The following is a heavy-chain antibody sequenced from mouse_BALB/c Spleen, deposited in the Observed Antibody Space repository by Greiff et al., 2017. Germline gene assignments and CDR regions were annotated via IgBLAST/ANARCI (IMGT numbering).Heavy chain of an antibody. CDR3: AREVGSRFAD. CDR2: IDPANGNT. CDR1: GFNIKDTY. Sequence: VQLKQSGAELVKPGASVKLSCTASGFNIKDTYMHWVKQRPEQGLEWIGRIDPANGNTKYDPKFQGKATIAADTSSNTAYLQLSSLTSEDTAVCYCAREVGSRFADWGEGTLVTVSA. J-gene: IGHJ3*01. V-gene: IGHV14-3*02.